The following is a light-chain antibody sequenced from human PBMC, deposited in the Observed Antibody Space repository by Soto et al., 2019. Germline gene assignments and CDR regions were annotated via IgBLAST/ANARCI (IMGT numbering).Light chain of an antibody. CDR1: ESVSSH. V-gene: IGKV3D-15*02. Sequence: ERVMTQSPATLSVSPGERATLSCRASESVSSHLAWYQQKPGQAPRLIIYDGSSRATAIPDRFSGSGSGTGFSLTITRLEPEDFAVYYCQQYLNSPWTFGQGTKVDIK. J-gene: IGKJ1*01. CDR3: QQYLNSPWT. CDR2: DGS.